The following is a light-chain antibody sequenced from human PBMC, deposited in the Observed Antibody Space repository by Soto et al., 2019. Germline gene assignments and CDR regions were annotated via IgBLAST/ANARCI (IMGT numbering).Light chain of an antibody. V-gene: IGKV3-15*01. CDR2: GAS. J-gene: IGKJ2*01. Sequence: EIVMTQSPATLSVSPGERATLSCRASQSVSSNLAWYQQKPGQAPRLLIHGASTRATGIPARFSGSGSGTEFTLTISSLQSEDFAVYYCHQYHNWPPYTFGQGTKLEIK. CDR3: HQYHNWPPYT. CDR1: QSVSSN.